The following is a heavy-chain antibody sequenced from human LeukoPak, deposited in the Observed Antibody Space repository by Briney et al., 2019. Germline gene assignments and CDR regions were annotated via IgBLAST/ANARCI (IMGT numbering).Heavy chain of an antibody. Sequence: PGGSLRLSCAASGFTFSSYDMHWVRQAPGKGLEWVAFIRYDGSTKYYADSVKGRFTISRDNSKNTLYLQMNSLRAEDTAVFYCAKDFGASRPLFDYWGRGTLVTVSS. CDR2: IRYDGSTK. CDR3: AKDFGASRPLFDY. J-gene: IGHJ4*02. D-gene: IGHD3-10*01. CDR1: GFTFSSYD. V-gene: IGHV3-30*02.